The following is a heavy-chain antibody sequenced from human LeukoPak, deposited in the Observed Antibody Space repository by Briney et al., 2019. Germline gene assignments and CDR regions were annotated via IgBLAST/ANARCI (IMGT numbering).Heavy chain of an antibody. CDR1: GFTVSSNY. J-gene: IGHJ3*02. D-gene: IGHD3-3*01. CDR3: ARCITIFGVVTSWAFDI. Sequence: GSLRLSCAASGFTVSSNYISWVRQATGKGLEWVSVIYSGGSTYYADSVKGRFTISRDNSKNTLYLQMNSLRAEDTAVYYCARCITIFGVVTSWAFDIWGQGTMVTVSS. V-gene: IGHV3-53*01. CDR2: IYSGGST.